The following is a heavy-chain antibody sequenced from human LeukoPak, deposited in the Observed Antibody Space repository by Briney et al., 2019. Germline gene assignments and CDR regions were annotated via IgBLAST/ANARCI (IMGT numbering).Heavy chain of an antibody. CDR3: ARDQEGLTSTTVAGTVDY. CDR1: GYTFTGYY. J-gene: IGHJ4*02. D-gene: IGHD6-19*01. V-gene: IGHV1-2*02. Sequence: ASVKVPCKASGYTFTGYYMHWVRQAPGQGLEWMGWINPNSGGTNYAQKFQGRVTMTRDTSISTAYMELSRLRSDDTAVYYCARDQEGLTSTTVAGTVDYWGQGTLVTVSS. CDR2: INPNSGGT.